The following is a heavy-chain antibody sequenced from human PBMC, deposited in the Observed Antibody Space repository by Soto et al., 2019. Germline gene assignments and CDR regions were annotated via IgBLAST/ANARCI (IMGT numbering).Heavy chain of an antibody. CDR3: ARRRRGITMVRGTYAMDV. D-gene: IGHD3-10*01. CDR2: INDFGST. CDR1: GESFSGYY. V-gene: IGHV4-34*01. Sequence: QVQLQQWGAGLLKPSETLSLGCAVYGESFSGYYWNWIRQPPGKGLEWIGEINDFGSTNYKPSLASRVTISVDTSKKQFSLRLSSVTAADAAVYYCARRRRGITMVRGTYAMDVWGQWTTVNVSS. J-gene: IGHJ6*02.